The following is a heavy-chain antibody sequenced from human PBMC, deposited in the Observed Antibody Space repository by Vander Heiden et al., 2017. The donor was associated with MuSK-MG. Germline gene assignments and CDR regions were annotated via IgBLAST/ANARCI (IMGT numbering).Heavy chain of an antibody. CDR3: ARGNRDYYGSGRRWFDP. D-gene: IGHD3-10*01. CDR2: MNPNSGNT. J-gene: IGHJ5*02. Sequence: QVQLVQSGAEVKKPGASVKGSCKASGYTFTSYDINWVRQATGQGLEWMGWMNPNSGNTGYAQKFQGRVTMTRNTSISTAYMELSSLRSEDTAVYYCARGNRDYYGSGRRWFDPWGQGTLVAVSS. CDR1: GYTFTSYD. V-gene: IGHV1-8*01.